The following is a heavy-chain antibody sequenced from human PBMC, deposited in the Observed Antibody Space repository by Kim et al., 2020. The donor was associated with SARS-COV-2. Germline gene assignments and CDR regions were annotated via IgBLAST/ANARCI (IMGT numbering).Heavy chain of an antibody. J-gene: IGHJ4*02. CDR1: GGSISSYY. V-gene: IGHV4-59*01. CDR3: ARDISWVAGIGLDY. D-gene: IGHD6-19*01. Sequence: SETLSLTCTVSGGSISSYYWSWIRQPPGKGLEWIGYIYYSGSTNYNPSLKSRVTISVDTSKNQFSLKLSSVTAADTAVYYCARDISWVAGIGLDYWGQGTLVTVSS. CDR2: IYYSGST.